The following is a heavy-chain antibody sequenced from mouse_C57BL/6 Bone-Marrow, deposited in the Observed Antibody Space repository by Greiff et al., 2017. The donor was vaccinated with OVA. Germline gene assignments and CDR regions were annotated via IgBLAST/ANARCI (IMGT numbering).Heavy chain of an antibody. CDR1: GYTFTDYY. Sequence: VQLQESGAELVRPGASVKLSCKASGYTFTDYYINWVKQRPGQGLEWIARIYPGSGNTYYNEKFKGKATLTAEKSSSTAYMQLSSLTSEDSAVYFCARSGYYYAMDYWGQGTSVTVSS. J-gene: IGHJ4*01. CDR2: IYPGSGNT. V-gene: IGHV1-76*01. CDR3: ARSGYYYAMDY. D-gene: IGHD3-1*01.